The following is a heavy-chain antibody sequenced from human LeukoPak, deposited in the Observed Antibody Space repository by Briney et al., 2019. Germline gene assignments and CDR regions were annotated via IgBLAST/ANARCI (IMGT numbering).Heavy chain of an antibody. V-gene: IGHV3-21*01. D-gene: IGHD2-15*01. CDR2: ISSSSSYI. CDR1: GFTFSSYS. CDR3: AKDDAVGGWPAEYFQH. Sequence: GGSLRLSCAASGFTFSSYSMNWVRQAPGKGLEWVSSISSSSSYIYYADSVKGRFTISRDNAKNSLYLQMNSLRAEDTAVYYCAKDDAVGGWPAEYFQHWGQGTLVTVSS. J-gene: IGHJ1*01.